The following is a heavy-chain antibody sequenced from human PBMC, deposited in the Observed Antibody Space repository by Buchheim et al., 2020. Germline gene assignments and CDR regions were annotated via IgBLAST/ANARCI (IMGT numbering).Heavy chain of an antibody. V-gene: IGHV4-59*01. Sequence: QVQLQESGPGLVKPSETLSLTCTVSGGSISSYYWSWIRQPPGKGLEWIGYIYYSGSTNYNPSLKSPVPLSVTPTQKPLPLKLSSVTAADTAVYYCARDHYGDYVFDYWGQGTL. CDR1: GGSISSYY. CDR2: IYYSGST. J-gene: IGHJ4*02. CDR3: ARDHYGDYVFDY. D-gene: IGHD4-17*01.